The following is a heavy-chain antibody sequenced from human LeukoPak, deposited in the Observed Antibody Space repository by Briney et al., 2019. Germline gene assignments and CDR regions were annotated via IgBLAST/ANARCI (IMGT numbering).Heavy chain of an antibody. CDR1: GGSISSGGYY. V-gene: IGHV4-31*03. CDR3: ARDGNDFWNDQRFDP. J-gene: IGHJ5*02. CDR2: IYYSGST. Sequence: PSETLSLTCTVSGGSISSGGYYWSWIRQHPGKGLEWIGYIYYSGSTYYNPSLKSRVTISVDTSKNQFSLKLSSVTAADTAVYYCARDGNDFWNDQRFDPWGQGTLVTVSS. D-gene: IGHD3-3*01.